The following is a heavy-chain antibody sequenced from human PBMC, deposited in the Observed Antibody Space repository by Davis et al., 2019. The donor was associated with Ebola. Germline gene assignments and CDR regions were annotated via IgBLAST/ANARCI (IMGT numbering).Heavy chain of an antibody. V-gene: IGHV1-3*01. D-gene: IGHD3-10*01. J-gene: IGHJ6*02. Sequence: AASVKVSCKASGYTFTSYVIHWVRQAPGQRLEWLGWINAGNGNTKYSQKFQARVTIIRDTSANTAYMELSSLRSEDTAVYYCAREGGLVRGVVISWQNGMDVWGQGTTVTVSS. CDR3: AREGGLVRGVVISWQNGMDV. CDR2: INAGNGNT. CDR1: GYTFTSYV.